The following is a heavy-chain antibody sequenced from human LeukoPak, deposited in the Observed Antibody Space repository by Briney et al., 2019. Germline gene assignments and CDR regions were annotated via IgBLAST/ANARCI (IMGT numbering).Heavy chain of an antibody. J-gene: IGHJ6*03. CDR2: IYYSGST. V-gene: IGHV4-61*01. D-gene: IGHD4-17*01. CDR1: GGSISSGSYY. CDR3: ARATVIRDYYYYYMDV. Sequence: SETLSLTCTVSGGSISSGSYYWSWIRQPPGKGLEWIGYIYYSGSTNYNPSLKSRVTISVDTSKNQFSLKLSSVTAADTAVYYCARATVIRDYYYYYMDVWGKGTTVTISS.